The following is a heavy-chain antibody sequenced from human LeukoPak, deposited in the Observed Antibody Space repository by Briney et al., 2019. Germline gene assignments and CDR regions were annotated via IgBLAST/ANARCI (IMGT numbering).Heavy chain of an antibody. Sequence: GGPLRLSCAASGFTFSSYAMSWVRQAPGKGLEWVSAISGSGGSTYYADSVKGRFTISRDNSKNTLYLQMNSLRAEDTAVYYCAKRYDFWSGYCDYWGQGTLVTVSS. J-gene: IGHJ4*02. V-gene: IGHV3-23*01. CDR1: GFTFSSYA. CDR2: ISGSGGST. D-gene: IGHD3-3*01. CDR3: AKRYDFWSGYCDY.